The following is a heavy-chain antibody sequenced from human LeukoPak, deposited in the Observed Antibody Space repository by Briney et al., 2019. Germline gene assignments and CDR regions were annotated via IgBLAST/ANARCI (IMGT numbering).Heavy chain of an antibody. Sequence: GGSLRLSCAASGFTFSSYAMSWVRQAPGKGLEWVSAISGSGGSTYYADSVKGRFTISRDNSKNTLYLQMNSLRAEDTAVYYCASGGHYYGPGSYPHFDYWGQGTLVTVSS. D-gene: IGHD3-10*01. V-gene: IGHV3-23*01. CDR3: ASGGHYYGPGSYPHFDY. CDR2: ISGSGGST. CDR1: GFTFSSYA. J-gene: IGHJ4*02.